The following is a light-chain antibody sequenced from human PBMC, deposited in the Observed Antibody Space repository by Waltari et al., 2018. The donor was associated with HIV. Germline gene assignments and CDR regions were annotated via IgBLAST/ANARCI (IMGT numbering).Light chain of an antibody. CDR1: SSDVGGYNY. Sequence: QSALTQPASVSGSPGQSITISCTGTSSDVGGYNYVSWYQQHPGRAPKLMLYEVSNRPSGVSNRFSGSKSGNTASLTISGLQAEDEADYYCSSYTSSSTQVFGTGTKVIVL. CDR3: SSYTSSSTQV. V-gene: IGLV2-14*01. J-gene: IGLJ1*01. CDR2: EVS.